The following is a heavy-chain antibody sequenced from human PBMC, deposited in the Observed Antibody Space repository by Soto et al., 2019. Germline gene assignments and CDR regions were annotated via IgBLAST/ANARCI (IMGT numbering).Heavy chain of an antibody. CDR1: AYAFNIYA. CDR2: IFPYTGDT. D-gene: IGHD6-13*01. CDR3: ARGGFSSSWRLDY. V-gene: IGHV1-18*04. J-gene: IGHJ4*02. Sequence: QVQLVQSGAEARKPGASVRVSCKTSAYAFNIYAINWVRQAPGQGLEWMGSIFPYTGDTHYAQNFQGRFTMTKDTSTNTVYMDLTGLKSDDSAVYFCARGGFSSSWRLDYWGQGTLVIVSS.